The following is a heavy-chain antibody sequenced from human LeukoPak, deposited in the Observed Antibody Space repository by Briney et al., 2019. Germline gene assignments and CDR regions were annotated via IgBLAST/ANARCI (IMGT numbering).Heavy chain of an antibody. CDR2: IHYTGST. CDR1: SDSISSGPYF. V-gene: IGHV4-39*07. J-gene: IGHJ3*02. Sequence: SETLSLTCTVSSDSISSGPYFWGWIRQPPGKGLEWIGNIHYTGSTYYKSSLRSRVTMSVDTSKNQFSLLLSSVPAADTAMYYCARLDGGQLGHCSSTSCNGAFDIWGQGAMVTVSS. D-gene: IGHD2-2*01. CDR3: ARLDGGQLGHCSSTSCNGAFDI.